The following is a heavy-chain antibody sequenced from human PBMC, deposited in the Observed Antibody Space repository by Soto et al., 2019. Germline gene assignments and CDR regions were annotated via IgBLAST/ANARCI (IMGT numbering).Heavy chain of an antibody. CDR1: GFTFSSYA. D-gene: IGHD3-3*01. J-gene: IGHJ6*02. CDR3: AKDRPDYYDFWRGFSYGMDV. CDR2: ISGSVGST. V-gene: IGHV3-23*01. Sequence: GGSLRLSCAASGFTFSSYAMSWVRQAPGKGLEWVSAISGSVGSTYYADSVKGRFTISRDNSKNTLYLQMNSLRAEDTAVYYCAKDRPDYYDFWRGFSYGMDVWGQGTRVTVSS.